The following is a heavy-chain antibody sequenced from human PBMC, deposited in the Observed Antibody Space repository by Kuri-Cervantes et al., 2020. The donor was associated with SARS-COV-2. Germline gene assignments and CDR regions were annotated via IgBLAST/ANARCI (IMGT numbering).Heavy chain of an antibody. J-gene: IGHJ4*02. CDR2: ISSSGSTI. CDR3: APRGEGSGFDY. V-gene: IGHV3-48*03. CDR1: GFTFSSYE. D-gene: IGHD3-16*01. Sequence: GESLKISCAASGFTFSSYEMDWVRQAPGKGLEWVSYISSSGSTIYYADSVKGRFTISRDNAKNSLYLQMNSLRAEDTAVYYCAPRGEGSGFDYWGQGTLVTVSS.